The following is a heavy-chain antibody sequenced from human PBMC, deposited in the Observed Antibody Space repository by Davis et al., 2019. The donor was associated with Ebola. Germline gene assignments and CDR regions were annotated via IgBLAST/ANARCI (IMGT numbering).Heavy chain of an antibody. D-gene: IGHD2-2*01. Sequence: GGSLRLSCAASGFTVSSNYMSWVRQAPGKGLEWVSAISGSGGSTYYADSVKGRFTISRDNSKNTLYLQMNSLRAEDTAVYYCASSPFVVPAARDWFDPWGQGTLVTVSS. J-gene: IGHJ5*02. V-gene: IGHV3-23*01. CDR3: ASSPFVVPAARDWFDP. CDR2: ISGSGGST. CDR1: GFTVSSNY.